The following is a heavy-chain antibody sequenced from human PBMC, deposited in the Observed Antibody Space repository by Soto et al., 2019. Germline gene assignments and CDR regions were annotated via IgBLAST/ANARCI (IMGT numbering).Heavy chain of an antibody. CDR3: ASNGDAQDLYFDY. V-gene: IGHV3-33*01. Sequence: SGGSVRLSCAASGCTFSSYGMHWVRQAPGKGLEWVAVIWYDGSNKYYADSVKGRFTISRDNSKNTLYLQMNSLRAEDTAVYYCASNGDAQDLYFDYWGQGTLVTVSS. J-gene: IGHJ4*02. D-gene: IGHD4-17*01. CDR1: GCTFSSYG. CDR2: IWYDGSNK.